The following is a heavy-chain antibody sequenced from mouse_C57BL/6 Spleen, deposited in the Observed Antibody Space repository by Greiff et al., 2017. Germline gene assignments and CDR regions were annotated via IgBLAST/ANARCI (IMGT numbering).Heavy chain of an antibody. Sequence: VQLQQPGAELVRPGTSVKLSCKASGYTFTSYWMHWVKQRPGQGLEWIGVIDPSDSYTNYNQKFKGKATLTVDTSSSTAYMQLSSLTSEDSAVYYCARLVGRGKNYFDYWGQGTTLTVSS. J-gene: IGHJ2*01. CDR1: GYTFTSYW. CDR2: IDPSDSYT. CDR3: ARLVGRGKNYFDY. V-gene: IGHV1-59*01. D-gene: IGHD1-1*02.